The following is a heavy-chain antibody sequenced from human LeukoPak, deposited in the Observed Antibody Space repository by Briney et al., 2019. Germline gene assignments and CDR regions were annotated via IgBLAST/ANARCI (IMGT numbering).Heavy chain of an antibody. CDR2: ISSSSSYI. V-gene: IGHV3-21*01. Sequence: GGSVRLSCAASGFTFSSYSINWVRQAPGKGLEWVSSISSSSSYIYYADSVKGRFTISRDNAKNSLYLQMNSLRAEDTAVYYCAKVSGSTSRYPLEYWGQGTLVTVSS. J-gene: IGHJ4*02. CDR3: AKVSGSTSRYPLEY. CDR1: GFTFSSYS. D-gene: IGHD2-2*01.